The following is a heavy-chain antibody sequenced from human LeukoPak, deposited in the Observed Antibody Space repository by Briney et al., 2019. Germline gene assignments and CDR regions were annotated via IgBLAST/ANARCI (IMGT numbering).Heavy chain of an antibody. Sequence: SQTLSLTCAVSGGSISSGGYSWSWIRQPPGKGLEWIGYIYHSGSTYYNPSLKSRVTISVDRSKNQFSLKLSSVTAADTAVYYCAREGSAASFDYWGQGTPVTVSS. CDR1: GGSISSGGYS. CDR3: AREGSAASFDY. CDR2: IYHSGST. J-gene: IGHJ4*02. D-gene: IGHD2-15*01. V-gene: IGHV4-30-2*01.